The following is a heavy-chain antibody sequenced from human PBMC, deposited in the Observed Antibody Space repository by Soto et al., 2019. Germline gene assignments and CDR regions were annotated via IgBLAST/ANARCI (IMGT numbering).Heavy chain of an antibody. D-gene: IGHD3-3*01. Sequence: ASVKVSCKASGYTFTSYDINWVRQATGQGLEWMGWMNPNSGNTGYAQKFQGRVTMTRNTSISTAYMELSSLRSEDTAVYYCGRGGGERLRFLEWLHEGCMDVWGKGTTVTVSS. CDR3: GRGGGERLRFLEWLHEGCMDV. CDR2: MNPNSGNT. J-gene: IGHJ6*03. CDR1: GYTFTSYD. V-gene: IGHV1-8*01.